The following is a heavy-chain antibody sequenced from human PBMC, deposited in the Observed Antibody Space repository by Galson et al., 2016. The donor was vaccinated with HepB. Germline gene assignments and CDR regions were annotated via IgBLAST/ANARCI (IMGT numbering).Heavy chain of an antibody. Sequence: TLSLTCTVSGGSISNSTYYWGWIRQPPGQGLEWIEQIFHSGRVNYNPSLASRVTILVDTSNNQFSLRLTSVTAADTALYYCARQYRGGPSDFWGQGTLVIVSS. D-gene: IGHD5-12*01. V-gene: IGHV4-39*07. CDR3: ARQYRGGPSDF. J-gene: IGHJ4*02. CDR2: IFHSGRV. CDR1: GGSISNSTYY.